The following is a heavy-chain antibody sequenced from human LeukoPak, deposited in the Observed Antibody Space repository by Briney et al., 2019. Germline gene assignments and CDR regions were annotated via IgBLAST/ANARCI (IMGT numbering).Heavy chain of an antibody. CDR1: GYSFTSYW. CDR3: ARRARYHSSFPLDF. J-gene: IGHJ4*02. Sequence: GESLKISCKGSGYSFTSYWIGWVRQMPGKGLEWMGIVDPTDSDVDYSPSFQGHVTISSDTSTSTVYLQWSSLKASDTAVYYCARRARYHSSFPLDFWGQGTQVIVSS. V-gene: IGHV5-10-1*01. D-gene: IGHD6-13*01. CDR2: VDPTDSDV.